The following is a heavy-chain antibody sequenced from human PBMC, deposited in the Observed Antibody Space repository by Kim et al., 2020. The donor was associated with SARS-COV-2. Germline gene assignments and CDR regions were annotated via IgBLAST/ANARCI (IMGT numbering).Heavy chain of an antibody. D-gene: IGHD3-22*01. V-gene: IGHV3-30*18. CDR3: AKVADRYYYDSSGGMDV. J-gene: IGHJ6*02. CDR1: GFTFSSYG. CDR2: ISYDGSNK. Sequence: GGSLRLSCAASGFTFSSYGMHWVRQAPGKGLEWVAVISYDGSNKYYADSVKGRFTISRDNSKNTLYLQMNSLRAEDTAVYYCAKVADRYYYDSSGGMDVWGQGTTVTVSS.